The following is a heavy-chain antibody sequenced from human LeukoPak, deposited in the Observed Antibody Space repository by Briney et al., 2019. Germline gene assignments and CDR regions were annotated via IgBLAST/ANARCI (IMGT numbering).Heavy chain of an antibody. Sequence: PSETLSLTCTVSGGSISSHYWSWIRQPPGKGLEWIGYIYYSGSTNYNPSLKSRVTISVDTSKNQFSLKLSSVTAADTAVYYCARAQYCSSTSCHTGFDPWGQGTLVTVSS. CDR2: IYYSGST. J-gene: IGHJ5*02. D-gene: IGHD2-2*02. V-gene: IGHV4-59*11. CDR1: GGSISSHY. CDR3: ARAQYCSSTSCHTGFDP.